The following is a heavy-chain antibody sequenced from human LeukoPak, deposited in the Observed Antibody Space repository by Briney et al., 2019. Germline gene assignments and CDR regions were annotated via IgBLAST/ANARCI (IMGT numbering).Heavy chain of an antibody. CDR1: GFTFSSYS. Sequence: PGGSLRLSCAASGFTFSSYSMNWVRQAPGKGLEWVSYISSSGSTIYYADSVKGRFTISRDNAKNSLYLQMNSLRAEDTAVYYCASDYYDSSGYYLGLDYWGQGTLVTVSS. J-gene: IGHJ4*02. CDR2: ISSSGSTI. D-gene: IGHD3-22*01. V-gene: IGHV3-48*04. CDR3: ASDYYDSSGYYLGLDY.